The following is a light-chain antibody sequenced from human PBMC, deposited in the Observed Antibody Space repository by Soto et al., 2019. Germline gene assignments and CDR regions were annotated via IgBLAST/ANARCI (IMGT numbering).Light chain of an antibody. V-gene: IGKV1-5*03. CDR1: QSISSY. Sequence: DIQVTQSPSSLSAFVGGRCTITCRTSQSISSYLNWYQQKPGKAPKLLIYKASTLKSGVPSRFSGSGSGTEFTLTISSLQPDDFATYYCQHYNSYSEAFGQGTKVDI. CDR2: KAS. J-gene: IGKJ1*01. CDR3: QHYNSYSEA.